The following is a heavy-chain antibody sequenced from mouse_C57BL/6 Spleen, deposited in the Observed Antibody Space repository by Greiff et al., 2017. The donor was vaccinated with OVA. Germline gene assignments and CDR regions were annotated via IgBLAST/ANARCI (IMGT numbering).Heavy chain of an antibody. Sequence: VQLQQPGAELVKPGASVTLSCKASGYTFTSYWMHWVKQRPGQGLEWIGMIHPNSGSTNYNEKFKSKATLTVDKSSSTAYMQLSSLTSEDSAVYYCARSRDYYAMDYWGQGTSVTVSS. J-gene: IGHJ4*01. CDR3: ARSRDYYAMDY. CDR2: IHPNSGST. V-gene: IGHV1-64*01. CDR1: GYTFTSYW.